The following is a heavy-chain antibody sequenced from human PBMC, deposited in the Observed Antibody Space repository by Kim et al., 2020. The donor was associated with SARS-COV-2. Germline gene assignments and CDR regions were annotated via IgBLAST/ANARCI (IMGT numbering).Heavy chain of an antibody. Sequence: GGSLRLSCAASGFTFSNAWMSWVRQAPGKGLEWVGRIKSKTDGGTTDYAAPVKGRFTISRDDSKNTLYLQMNSLKTEDTAVYYCTTDSDHSGYDQIDYWGQGTLVTVSS. D-gene: IGHD5-12*01. CDR1: GFTFSNAW. J-gene: IGHJ4*02. V-gene: IGHV3-15*01. CDR3: TTDSDHSGYDQIDY. CDR2: IKSKTDGGTT.